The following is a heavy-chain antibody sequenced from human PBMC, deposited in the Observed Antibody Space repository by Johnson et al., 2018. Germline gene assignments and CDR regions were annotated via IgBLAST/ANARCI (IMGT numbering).Heavy chain of an antibody. V-gene: IGHV3-66*02. D-gene: IGHD3-10*01. J-gene: IGHJ6*03. CDR3: ARVGDFTHYNYYYMDV. CDR2: IYSGGST. Sequence: EVQLVESGGGLVQPGGSLRLSCAASGFTVSSHYMSWVRQAPGKGLEWVAVIYSGGSTYYAASDKGRFTISRDNSKKTLYLQMNSRRAEDTAVLYCARVGDFTHYNYYYMDVWGKGTTVTVSS. CDR1: GFTVSSHY.